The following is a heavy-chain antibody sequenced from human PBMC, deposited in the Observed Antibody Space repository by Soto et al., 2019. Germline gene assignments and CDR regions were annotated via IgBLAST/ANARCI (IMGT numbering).Heavy chain of an antibody. J-gene: IGHJ4*02. CDR3: ARDRPGVPFDY. Sequence: SETLSLTCTVSGGSINSYSWNWIRQPPGKGLEWIGYIYYSGSTNYNPSLKSRVTISVDTSKNQFSLKLSSVTAADTAMYYCARDRPGVPFDYWGQGTLVTVSS. V-gene: IGHV4-59*01. CDR1: GGSINSYS. D-gene: IGHD2-8*01. CDR2: IYYSGST.